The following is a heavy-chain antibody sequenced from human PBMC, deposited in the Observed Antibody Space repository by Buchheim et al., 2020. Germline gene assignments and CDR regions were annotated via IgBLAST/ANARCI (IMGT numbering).Heavy chain of an antibody. CDR2: INHSGST. D-gene: IGHD1-26*01. Sequence: QVQLQQWGAGLLKPSETLSLTCAVYGGSFSDYYWSWIRQPPGKGLEWIGEINHSGSTNFNPSLKSRVTMSVDTSKNKFYLKLSSVTAADTAVYYCARDSERATVYWGQGNL. V-gene: IGHV4-34*01. CDR1: GGSFSDYY. J-gene: IGHJ4*02. CDR3: ARDSERATVY.